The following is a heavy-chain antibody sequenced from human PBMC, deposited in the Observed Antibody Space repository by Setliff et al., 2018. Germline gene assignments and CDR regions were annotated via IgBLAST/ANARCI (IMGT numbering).Heavy chain of an antibody. V-gene: IGHV4-39*07. CDR3: ARERMYYNFWSGHSDY. CDR2: IYYSGST. J-gene: IGHJ4*02. D-gene: IGHD3-3*01. CDR1: GGSISSSSYY. Sequence: PSETLSLTCTVSGGSISSSSYYWGWIRQPPGKGLEWIGSIYYSGSTYYNPSLKSRVTISVDTSKNQFSLKLSSVTAADTAVYYCARERMYYNFWSGHSDYWGQGTLVTVSS.